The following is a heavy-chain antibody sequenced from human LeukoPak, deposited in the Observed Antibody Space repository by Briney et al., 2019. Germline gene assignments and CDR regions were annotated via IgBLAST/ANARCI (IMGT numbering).Heavy chain of an antibody. V-gene: IGHV3-7*01. CDR2: IKQDGSEK. D-gene: IGHD5-12*01. CDR1: GFTFSDYY. Sequence: GGSLRLSCAASGFTFSDYYMSWVRQAPGKGLEWVANIKQDGSEKYYVDSVKGRFTISRDNAKNSLYLQMNSLRAEDTAVYYCARASGYSGYDWRLDYWGQGTLVTVSS. J-gene: IGHJ4*02. CDR3: ARASGYSGYDWRLDY.